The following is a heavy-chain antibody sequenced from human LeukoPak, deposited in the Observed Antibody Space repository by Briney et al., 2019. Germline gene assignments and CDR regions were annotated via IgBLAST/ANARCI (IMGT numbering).Heavy chain of an antibody. Sequence: ASVTVSCKVSGYTLTELSMHWVRQAPGKGLEWMGGFDPEDGETIYAQKFQGRVTMTEDTSTDTAYMELSSLRSEDTAVYYCARWSPDQEGFDYWGQGTLVTVSS. J-gene: IGHJ4*02. CDR3: ARWSPDQEGFDY. CDR1: GYTLTELS. D-gene: IGHD5-24*01. V-gene: IGHV1-24*01. CDR2: FDPEDGET.